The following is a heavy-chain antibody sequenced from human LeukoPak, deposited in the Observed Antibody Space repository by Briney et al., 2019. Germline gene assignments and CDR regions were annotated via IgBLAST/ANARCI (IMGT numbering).Heavy chain of an antibody. D-gene: IGHD5-18*01. CDR2: ITSSGDAT. J-gene: IGHJ4*02. CDR3: AKASGYSYGKYYFDS. CDR1: GFTFSSHA. V-gene: IGHV3-23*01. Sequence: HPGGSLRLSCAASGFTFSSHAMNWVRQAPGKGLEWVSSITSSGDATYYADSVKGRFTIFRDNSANMVYLQMNSLRAEDTAVYFCAKASGYSYGKYYFDSWGQGALVTVSS.